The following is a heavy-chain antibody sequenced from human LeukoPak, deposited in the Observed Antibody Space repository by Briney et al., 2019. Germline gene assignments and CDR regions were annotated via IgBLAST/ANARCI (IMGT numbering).Heavy chain of an antibody. D-gene: IGHD1-26*01. V-gene: IGHV3-30-3*01. CDR3: AREWTVGGTSVFEY. CDR2: ISYDGSNK. J-gene: IGHJ4*02. Sequence: GGSLRLSCAASGFTFSSYAMHWVRQAPGKGLEWVAVISYDGSNKYYADSVKGRFTISRDNSKNTLYLQMNSLRAEDTAVYYCAREWTVGGTSVFEYWGQGTLVTVSS. CDR1: GFTFSSYA.